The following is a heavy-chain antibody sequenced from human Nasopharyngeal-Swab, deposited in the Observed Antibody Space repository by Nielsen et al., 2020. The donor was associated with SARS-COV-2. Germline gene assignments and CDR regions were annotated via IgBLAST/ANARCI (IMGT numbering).Heavy chain of an antibody. CDR3: ARRSYYYGSGSDKIAFDI. CDR2: IDHSDSYI. V-gene: IGHV5-10-1*01. CDR1: GYTFDNYW. Sequence: GESLKISCQGFGYTFDNYWISWVRQMPGQGLEWRGWIDHSDSYINYSPSFEGHVSISADTSINTAFLQWSSLKASDTAMYYCARRSYYYGSGSDKIAFDIWGQGTMVTVSS. D-gene: IGHD3-10*01. J-gene: IGHJ3*02.